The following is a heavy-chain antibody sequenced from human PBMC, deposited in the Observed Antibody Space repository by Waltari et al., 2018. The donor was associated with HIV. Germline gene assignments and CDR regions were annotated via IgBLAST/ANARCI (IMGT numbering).Heavy chain of an antibody. Sequence: DVKLVQSGGGLVKPGGSLRLYCDDSGLTLKGACVTWVRQGPGKGLELIGRIGPKSDGGSAHYVASVNGTFIISRDDSKNTVYLYMNNLGTDDSAVYFWATNHPYTDASRTFSWGQGTLVTVSS. CDR2: IGPKSDGGSA. J-gene: IGHJ1*01. CDR3: ATNHPYTDASRTFS. CDR1: GLTLKGAC. D-gene: IGHD4-4*01. V-gene: IGHV3-15*04.